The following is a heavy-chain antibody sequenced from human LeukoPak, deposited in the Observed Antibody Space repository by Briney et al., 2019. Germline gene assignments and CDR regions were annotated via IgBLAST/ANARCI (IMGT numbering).Heavy chain of an antibody. CDR2: INHSGST. CDR1: GGSFSGYY. Sequence: PSETLSLTCAVYGGSFSGYYWSWIRQPPGKGLEWIGEINHSGSTNYNPSLKSRVTISVDTSKNQFSLKLSSVTAADTAVYYCARAPPWDGMDVWGQGTTVTVSS. J-gene: IGHJ6*02. V-gene: IGHV4-34*01. CDR3: ARAPPWDGMDV. D-gene: IGHD3-16*01.